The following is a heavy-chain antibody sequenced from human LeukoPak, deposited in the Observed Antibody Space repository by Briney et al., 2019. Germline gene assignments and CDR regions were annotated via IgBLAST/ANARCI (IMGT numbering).Heavy chain of an antibody. CDR1: GGSISSGDYY. J-gene: IGHJ5*02. Sequence: SETLSLTCTVSGGSISSGDYYWSWIRQPPGKGLEWIGYIYYSGSTYYNPSLKSRVTISVDTSKNQFSLKLSSVTAADTAVYYCARAQYYYGNNWFDPWGQGTLVTVSS. CDR2: IYYSGST. CDR3: ARAQYYYGNNWFDP. V-gene: IGHV4-30-4*01. D-gene: IGHD3-10*01.